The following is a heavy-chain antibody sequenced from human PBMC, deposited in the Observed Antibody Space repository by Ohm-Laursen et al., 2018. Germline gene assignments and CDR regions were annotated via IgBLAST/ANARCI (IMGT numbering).Heavy chain of an antibody. D-gene: IGHD4-17*01. Sequence: SSVKVSCKASGGTFSRYVISWVRQAPGQGLEWMGGIIPIFGTANYAQKFQDRVTITADESTSTAYMELSSLRSEDTAVYNCARGPVSDYGDYWYFDLWGRGTLVTASS. CDR1: GGTFSRYV. V-gene: IGHV1-69*01. CDR3: ARGPVSDYGDYWYFDL. J-gene: IGHJ2*01. CDR2: IIPIFGTA.